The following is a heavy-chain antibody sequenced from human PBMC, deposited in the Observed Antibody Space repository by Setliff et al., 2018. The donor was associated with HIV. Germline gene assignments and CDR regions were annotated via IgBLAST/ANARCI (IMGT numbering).Heavy chain of an antibody. J-gene: IGHJ4*02. Sequence: GASVKVSCKAFGYTFTGYYMHWVRQAPGQGLEWMGWINPKSGATNYTQNFQGRVTMSRDTSISTAYMELSRLKSDDTAVYFCATFDHGHSLGKIDYWGQGTLVTVSS. V-gene: IGHV1-2*02. CDR1: GYTFTGYY. CDR2: INPKSGAT. CDR3: ATFDHGHSLGKIDY. D-gene: IGHD4-17*01.